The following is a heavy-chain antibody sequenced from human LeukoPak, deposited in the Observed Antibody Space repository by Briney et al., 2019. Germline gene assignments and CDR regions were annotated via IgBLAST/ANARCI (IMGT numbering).Heavy chain of an antibody. D-gene: IGHD2/OR15-2a*01. Sequence: SQTLSLTCTVSGGSISSGSYYWSWIRQPAGKGLEWIGRIYTSGSTNYNPSLKSRVTISVGTSKNQFSLKLSSVTAADTAVYYCARQTAIWHFDYWGQGTLVTVSS. CDR1: GGSISSGSYY. CDR2: IYTSGST. V-gene: IGHV4-61*02. J-gene: IGHJ4*02. CDR3: ARQTAIWHFDY.